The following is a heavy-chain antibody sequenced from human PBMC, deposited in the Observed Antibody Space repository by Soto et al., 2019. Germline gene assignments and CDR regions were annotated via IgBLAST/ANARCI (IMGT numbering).Heavy chain of an antibody. CDR1: GFAFSTYG. CDR2: ISYDGNEK. J-gene: IGHJ4*02. D-gene: IGHD1-1*01. V-gene: IGHV3-30*03. CDR3: ARGGLEPFDY. Sequence: GGSLRLSCAATGFAFSTYGMHWVRQAPGKGREWVAAISYDGNEKYYADSLQGRFTISRDDAKSEVYLQMNNLRAEDTAVYYCARGGLEPFDYWGQGALVTVSS.